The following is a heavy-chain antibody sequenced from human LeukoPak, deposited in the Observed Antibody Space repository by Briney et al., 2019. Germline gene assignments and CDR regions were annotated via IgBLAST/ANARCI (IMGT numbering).Heavy chain of an antibody. CDR2: INPSGDST. D-gene: IGHD4-17*01. CDR1: GYTFTSYY. Sequence: ASVKVSCKASGYTFTSYYTHWVRQAPGQGLEWMGIINPSGDSTRYAQKFQGRVTVTRDTSTSTVYMELSSLRSEDTAVYYCARGAVRYYMDVWGKGTTVTVSS. J-gene: IGHJ6*03. CDR3: ARGAVRYYMDV. V-gene: IGHV1-46*01.